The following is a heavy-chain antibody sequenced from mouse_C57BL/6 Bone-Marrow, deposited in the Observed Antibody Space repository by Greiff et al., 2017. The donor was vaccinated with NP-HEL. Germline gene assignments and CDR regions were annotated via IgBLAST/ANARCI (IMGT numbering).Heavy chain of an antibody. CDR3: ARKGLWLRRAY. CDR1: GYTFTSYW. V-gene: IGHV1-55*01. D-gene: IGHD2-2*01. Sequence: QVQLKQPGAELVKPGASVKMSCKASGYTFTSYWITWVKQRPGQGLEWIGDIYPGSGSTNYNEKFKSKATLTVDTSSSTAYMQLSSLTSEDSAVYYCARKGLWLRRAYWGQGTLVTVSA. J-gene: IGHJ3*01. CDR2: IYPGSGST.